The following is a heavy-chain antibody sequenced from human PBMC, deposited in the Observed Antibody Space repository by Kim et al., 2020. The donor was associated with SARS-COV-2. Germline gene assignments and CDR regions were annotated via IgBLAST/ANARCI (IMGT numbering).Heavy chain of an antibody. V-gene: IGHV4-38-2*02. CDR2: IYRSGST. D-gene: IGHD3-22*01. Sequence: SETLSLTCTVSGYSISSGYYWGWIRQPPGKGLEWFGTIYRSGSTYSNPSLKSRVTISVDTSRNQFSLKLSSVTAADTAVYYCARDYYDSSWYFWAYDYW. J-gene: IGHJ4*01. CDR3: ARDYYDSSWYFWAYDY. CDR1: GYSISSGYY.